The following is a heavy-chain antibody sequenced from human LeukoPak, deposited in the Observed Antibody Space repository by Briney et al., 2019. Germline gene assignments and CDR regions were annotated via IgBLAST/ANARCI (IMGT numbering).Heavy chain of an antibody. D-gene: IGHD5-12*01. V-gene: IGHV4-39*01. CDR2: IYYSRST. J-gene: IGHJ3*02. CDR1: GGSISSSSNY. CDR3: ARPDIVATQYAFDI. Sequence: SETLSLTCTVSGGSISSSSNYWGWIRQPPGKGLEWIGSIYYSRSTYYNPSLKSRVTISVDTSKNQFSLKLSSVTAADTAVYYCARPDIVATQYAFDIWGQGTMVTVSS.